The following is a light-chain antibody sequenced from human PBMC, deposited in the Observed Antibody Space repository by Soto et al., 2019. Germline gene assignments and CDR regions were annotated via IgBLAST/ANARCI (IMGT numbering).Light chain of an antibody. Sequence: EIVFTQSPAILSLSPGERATLSCRASQSVGRYLVWYQQKPGQAPRLLIYDASNRATGVPGRFSGSGSGTDFTLTITSLESEDFAVYYCQHRNNWPWTLGQGTRVDIK. V-gene: IGKV3-11*01. CDR2: DAS. CDR1: QSVGRY. CDR3: QHRNNWPWT. J-gene: IGKJ1*01.